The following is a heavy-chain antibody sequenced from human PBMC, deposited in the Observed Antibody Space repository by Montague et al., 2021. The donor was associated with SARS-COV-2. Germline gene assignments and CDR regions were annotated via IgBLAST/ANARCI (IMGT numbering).Heavy chain of an antibody. Sequence: SETLSLTCTVSGASINIDSYYWIWIRQSPGQPLVWVGYIHDSGTSNYNPSLKSRVTIFADTSRYQFSLNLISVTAADTSVYYCAGCHCSGGFCYYCVAFDVWGQGTMVTVST. J-gene: IGHJ3*01. D-gene: IGHD2-15*01. CDR2: IHDSGTS. CDR3: AGCHCSGGFCYYCVAFDV. CDR1: GASINIDSYY. V-gene: IGHV4-61*01.